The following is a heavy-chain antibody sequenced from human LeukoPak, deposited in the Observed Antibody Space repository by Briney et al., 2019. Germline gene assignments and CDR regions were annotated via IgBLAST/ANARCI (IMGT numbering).Heavy chain of an antibody. V-gene: IGHV3-64*01. J-gene: IGHJ4*02. D-gene: IGHD4-11*01. CDR2: ISSNGGST. CDR3: ARDRVTNYDFDY. CDR1: GFTFSSYA. Sequence: PGGSLRLSCAASGFTFSSYAMHWVRQAPGKGLEYVSTISSNGGSTYYANSVKGRFTISRDNSKNTLYLQMGSLRPEDMAVYYCARDRVTNYDFDYWGQGTLVTVSS.